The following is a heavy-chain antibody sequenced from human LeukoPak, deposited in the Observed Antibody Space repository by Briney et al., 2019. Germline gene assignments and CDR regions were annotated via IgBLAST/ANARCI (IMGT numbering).Heavy chain of an antibody. D-gene: IGHD6-13*01. V-gene: IGHV3-30*18. CDR1: GFTFSSYG. J-gene: IGHJ3*01. CDR3: AKDSDIAAAGTDDAFDL. CDR2: ISYDGSSE. Sequence: GGSLRLSCAASGFTFSSYGMHWVRQAPGKGLQWVAVISYDGSSEYYADSVKGRFIISRDNSKNTLYLQVNSLRAEDTAVYYCAKDSDIAAAGTDDAFDLWGQGTMVTVSS.